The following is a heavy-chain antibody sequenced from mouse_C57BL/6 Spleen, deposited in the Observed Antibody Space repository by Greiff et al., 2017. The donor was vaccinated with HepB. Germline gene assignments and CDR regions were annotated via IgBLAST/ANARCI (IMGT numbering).Heavy chain of an antibody. J-gene: IGHJ2*01. V-gene: IGHV1-82*01. D-gene: IGHD4-1*02. CDR3: ASRNWDFDY. Sequence: VKLMESGPELVKPGASVKISCKASGYAFSSSWMNWVKQRPGKGLEWIGRIYPGDGDTNYNGKFKGKATLTADKSSSTAYMQLSSLTSEDSAVYFCASRNWDFDYWGQGTTLTVSS. CDR1: GYAFSSSW. CDR2: IYPGDGDT.